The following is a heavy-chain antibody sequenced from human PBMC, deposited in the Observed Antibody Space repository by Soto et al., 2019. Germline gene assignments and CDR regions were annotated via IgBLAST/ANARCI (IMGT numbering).Heavy chain of an antibody. CDR2: ISSSSSTI. D-gene: IGHD4-17*01. Sequence: GGSLRLSCAASGFTFSIYGMHWVRQAPGKGLEWVSYISSSSSTIYYADSVKGRFTISRDNAKNSLYLQMNSLRDEDTAVYYCARGPAHDYGDGYFDYWGQGTLVTVSS. CDR1: GFTFSIYG. CDR3: ARGPAHDYGDGYFDY. J-gene: IGHJ4*02. V-gene: IGHV3-48*02.